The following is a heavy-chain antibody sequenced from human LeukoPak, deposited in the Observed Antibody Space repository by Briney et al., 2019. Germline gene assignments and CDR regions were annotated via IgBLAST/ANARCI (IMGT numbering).Heavy chain of an antibody. D-gene: IGHD3-22*01. J-gene: IGHJ4*02. CDR3: ARMYYYDSSGYYGPVDY. V-gene: IGHV3-23*01. CDR1: GFTFSSYA. Sequence: PGGSLRLSCAASGFTFSSYAMSWVRQAPGKGLEWVSAISGSGGSTYYADSVKGRFTISRDNSKNTLYLQMNSLRAEDTAVYYCARMYYYDSSGYYGPVDYWGQGTLVTVSS. CDR2: ISGSGGST.